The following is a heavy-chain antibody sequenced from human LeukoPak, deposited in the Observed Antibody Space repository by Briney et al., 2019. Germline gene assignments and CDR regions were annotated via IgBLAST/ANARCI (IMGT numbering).Heavy chain of an antibody. CDR1: GFTFSSYG. CDR2: ISYDGSNK. V-gene: IGHV3-30*03. Sequence: LGGSLRLSCAASGFTFSSYGMHWVRQAPGKGLEWVAVISYDGSNKYYADSVKGRFTISRDNSKNTLYLQMNSLRAEDTAVYYCARTHYDILIGFDYWGQGTLVTVSS. J-gene: IGHJ4*02. D-gene: IGHD3-9*01. CDR3: ARTHYDILIGFDY.